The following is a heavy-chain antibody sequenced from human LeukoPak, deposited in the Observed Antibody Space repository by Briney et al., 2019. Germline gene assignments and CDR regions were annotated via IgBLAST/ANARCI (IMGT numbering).Heavy chain of an antibody. V-gene: IGHV3-15*01. J-gene: IGHJ4*02. Sequence: GGSHRLSCAASGFSFSNAWMSWVRQAPGKGLEWVGRIKSKTDGGTTDYAAPVKGRFTISRDDSKNTLYLQMNSLKTEDTAVYYCTTEPDTYYDFWSGYYPFDYWGQGTLVTVSS. D-gene: IGHD3-3*01. CDR1: GFSFSNAW. CDR2: IKSKTDGGTT. CDR3: TTEPDTYYDFWSGYYPFDY.